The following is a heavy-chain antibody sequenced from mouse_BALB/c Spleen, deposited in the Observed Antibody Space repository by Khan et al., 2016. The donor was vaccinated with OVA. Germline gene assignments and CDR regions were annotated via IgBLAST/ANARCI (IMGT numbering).Heavy chain of an antibody. Sequence: EVELVESGGGLVQPGGSRKLSCAASGFTFSSFGMHWVRQAPEKGLEWVAYISSGSSTIYYADTVKGRFTISRDNPKNTLFLQMTSLRSEDTAMYYCARWGGTGLDYWGQGTTLTVSS. J-gene: IGHJ2*01. CDR1: GFTFSSFG. D-gene: IGHD3-3*01. CDR2: ISSGSSTI. V-gene: IGHV5-17*02. CDR3: ARWGGTGLDY.